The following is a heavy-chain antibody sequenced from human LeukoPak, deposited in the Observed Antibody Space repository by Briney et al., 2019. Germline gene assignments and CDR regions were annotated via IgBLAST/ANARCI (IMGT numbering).Heavy chain of an antibody. D-gene: IGHD3-22*01. CDR2: INSSSGTI. CDR3: AKEGDNTGYRYFDD. J-gene: IGHJ4*02. Sequence: GGSLRLSCAASGCKMIGYSMNWVWHRPGPGQELVSYINSSSGTIIYADSVKGRFTISRYNAKNSLYLQMNSLRAEDTAVYYCAKEGDNTGYRYFDDWGQGTLVTVSS. V-gene: IGHV3-48*04. CDR1: GCKMIGYS.